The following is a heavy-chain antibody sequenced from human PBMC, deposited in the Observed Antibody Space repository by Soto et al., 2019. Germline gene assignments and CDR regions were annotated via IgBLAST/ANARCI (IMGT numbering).Heavy chain of an antibody. CDR2: IYSGGST. CDR1: GFTVSNNY. Sequence: EEQLVESGGDLVQPGGSLRLSCAASGFTVSNNYMSWVRQAPGKGLEWVSLIYSGGSTYYADSVKGRFTISRDSSINILYLQMNSLRAEDTAMYYCAAYSHKGYWGQGTLVTVSS. D-gene: IGHD3-16*01. V-gene: IGHV3-66*01. CDR3: AAYSHKGY. J-gene: IGHJ4*02.